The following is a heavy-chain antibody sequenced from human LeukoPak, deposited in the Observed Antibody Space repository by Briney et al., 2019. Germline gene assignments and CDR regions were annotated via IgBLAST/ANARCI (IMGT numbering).Heavy chain of an antibody. J-gene: IGHJ4*02. Sequence: SETLSLTCTVSGGSISSYYWSWIRQPPGKGLEWIGYFCYSGSTNYNPSLKSRVTISVDTSKNQFSLKLNSVTAADTAVYYCARVVSSGWPHYFDYWGQGTLVTVSS. CDR3: ARVVSSGWPHYFDY. V-gene: IGHV4-59*01. D-gene: IGHD6-19*01. CDR1: GGSISSYY. CDR2: FCYSGST.